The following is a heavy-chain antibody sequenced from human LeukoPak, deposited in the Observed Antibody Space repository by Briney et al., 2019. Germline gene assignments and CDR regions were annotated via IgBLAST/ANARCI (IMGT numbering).Heavy chain of an antibody. V-gene: IGHV1-2*02. CDR3: ARTNSSSDGMDV. CDR1: GYTFTGYY. CDR2: INPDSGDT. J-gene: IGHJ6*02. D-gene: IGHD6-6*01. Sequence: ASVKVSCKTSGYTFTGYYLHWVRQAPGQGLEWMGWINPDSGDTHYAQNFQGRVTMTRDTSISTADMELSRLRSDDTAVYYCARTNSSSDGMDVWGQGTTVTVSS.